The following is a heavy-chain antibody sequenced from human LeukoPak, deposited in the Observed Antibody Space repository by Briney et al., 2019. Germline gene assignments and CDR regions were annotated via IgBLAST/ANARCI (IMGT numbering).Heavy chain of an antibody. J-gene: IGHJ5*02. V-gene: IGHV1-8*03. CDR2: MNPNSGNT. CDR3: ARGHLSYYDILTGGRGFDP. D-gene: IGHD3-9*01. CDR1: GYTFTSYD. Sequence: ASVKVSCKASGYTFTSYDINWVRQATGQGLEWMGWMNPNSGNTGYAQKFQGRVTITRNTSISTAYMELSSLRSEDTAVYYCARGHLSYYDILTGGRGFDPWGQGTPVTASS.